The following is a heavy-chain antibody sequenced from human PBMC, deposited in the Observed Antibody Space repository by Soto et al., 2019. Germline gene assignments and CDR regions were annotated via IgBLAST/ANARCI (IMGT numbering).Heavy chain of an antibody. J-gene: IGHJ6*04. D-gene: IGHD3-10*02. V-gene: IGHV4-59*08. CDR2: IYYSGST. Sequence: PSETLSLTCTVSGGSISRYYWSWTRQPPGKGLEWIGYIYYSGSTNYNPSPKSRVTISVDTSKNQFSLKLSSVTAADTAVYYCARHSYAAGSLFGSWCKGTTVTVSS. CDR3: ARHSYAAGSLFGS. CDR1: GGSISRYY.